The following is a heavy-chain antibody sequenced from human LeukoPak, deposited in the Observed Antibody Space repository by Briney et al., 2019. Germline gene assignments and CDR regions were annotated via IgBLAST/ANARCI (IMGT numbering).Heavy chain of an antibody. CDR2: IYPGDSDT. V-gene: IGHV5-51*01. CDR3: ARWYCSSTSCYRGYDY. Sequence: GESLKISCKGSGSTFANYWIGWVRQLPGKGLEWMGIIYPGDSDTRYSPSFQGQVTISADKSISTAYLQWSSLKASDTAMYYCARWYCSSTSCYRGYDYWGQGTLVTVSS. J-gene: IGHJ4*02. D-gene: IGHD2-2*02. CDR1: GSTFANYW.